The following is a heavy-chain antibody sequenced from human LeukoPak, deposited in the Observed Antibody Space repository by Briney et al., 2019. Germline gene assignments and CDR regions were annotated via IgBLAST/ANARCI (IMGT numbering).Heavy chain of an antibody. V-gene: IGHV3-21*01. D-gene: IGHD4-11*01. J-gene: IGHJ4*02. CDR2: ISSSSSYI. CDR3: ARDGATVKSFDY. Sequence: SMNWVRQAPGKGLEWVSSISSSSSYIYYADSVKGRFTISRDNAKNSLYLQMNSLRAEDTAVYYCARDGATVKSFDYWGQGTLVTVSS. CDR1: S.